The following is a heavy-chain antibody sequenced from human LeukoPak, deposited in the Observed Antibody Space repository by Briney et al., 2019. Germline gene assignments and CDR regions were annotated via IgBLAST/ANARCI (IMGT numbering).Heavy chain of an antibody. J-gene: IGHJ4*02. CDR2: VFYSGRT. Sequence: SETLSLTCTVSGGSISSGGYYWSWIRQPPGKGLEWIGYVFYSGRTDHNPSLKSRLTISVDTSKNQFSLKLSSVTAADTAVYYCARTRGVPYGDYLNDYRGQGTLVTVSS. CDR3: ARTRGVPYGDYLNDY. D-gene: IGHD4-17*01. CDR1: GGSISSGGYY. V-gene: IGHV4-61*08.